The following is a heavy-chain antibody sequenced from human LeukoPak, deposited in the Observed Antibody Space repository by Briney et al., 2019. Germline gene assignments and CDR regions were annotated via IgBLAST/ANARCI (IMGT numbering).Heavy chain of an antibody. V-gene: IGHV3-23*01. D-gene: IGHD6-19*01. J-gene: IGHJ4*02. Sequence: GGSLRLSCAASGFTFSTFPMSWVRQAQGKGLEWVSTVSGSGSATYYADSVKGRFTISRDNSKNTLYLQVNSLRAEDTAVYYCAKYTGSSSGWYRYWGQGTLVTVSS. CDR1: GFTFSTFP. CDR3: AKYTGSSSGWYRY. CDR2: VSGSGSAT.